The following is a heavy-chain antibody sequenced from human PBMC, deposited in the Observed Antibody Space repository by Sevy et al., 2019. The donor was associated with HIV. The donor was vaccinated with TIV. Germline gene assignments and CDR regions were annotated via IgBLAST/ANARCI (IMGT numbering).Heavy chain of an antibody. CDR3: AKDGAPYCTGGICFPYWYFDL. Sequence: GGSLRLSCAASGFTFSTYAMGWVRQAPGKGLEWVSGISNSGNDIYYAGSVEGRFTISRDNSKSTLFLEMNNLGAEDTAVYYCAKDGAPYCTGGICFPYWYFDLWGRGALVTVSS. D-gene: IGHD2-8*02. CDR1: GFTFSTYA. V-gene: IGHV3-23*01. CDR2: ISNSGNDI. J-gene: IGHJ2*01.